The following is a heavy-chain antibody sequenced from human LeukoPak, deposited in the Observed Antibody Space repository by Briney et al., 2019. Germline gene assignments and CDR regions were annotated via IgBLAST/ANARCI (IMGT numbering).Heavy chain of an antibody. CDR3: YRLGRDYDILTGYYHPHL. V-gene: IGHV4-59*08. CDR1: GGSISSYY. D-gene: IGHD3-9*01. Sequence: SDTLSLTCTFAGGSISSYYCSWIRQPPGKGLGLSGYIYDSWSTNYNPSLKSLVTISVDKSKNPFSLKLSSVTAADTAVYYCYRLGRDYDILTGYYHPHLWGQGTLVTVSS. J-gene: IGHJ4*02. CDR2: IYDSWST.